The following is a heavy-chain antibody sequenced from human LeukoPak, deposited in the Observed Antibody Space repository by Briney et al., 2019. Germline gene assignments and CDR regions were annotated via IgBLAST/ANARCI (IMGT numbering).Heavy chain of an antibody. CDR3: ARGIYYYDSSGYSGADAFDI. V-gene: IGHV3-23*01. Sequence: GGSLRLSCAASGFTFSSYGMSWVRQAPGKGLEWVSAISGSGGSTYYADSVKGRFTISRDNSKNTLYLQMNSLRAEDTAVYYCARGIYYYDSSGYSGADAFDIWGQGTMVTVSS. CDR1: GFTFSSYG. J-gene: IGHJ3*02. CDR2: ISGSGGST. D-gene: IGHD3-22*01.